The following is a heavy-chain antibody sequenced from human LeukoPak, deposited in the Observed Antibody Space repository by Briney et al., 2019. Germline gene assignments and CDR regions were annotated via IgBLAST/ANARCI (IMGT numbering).Heavy chain of an antibody. J-gene: IGHJ5*02. CDR3: ARVMTAITNWFDP. V-gene: IGHV3-66*01. Sequence: PGGSLRLSCAASGFTVSSNYVGWVRQAPGKGLEWVSVIYRDGSTYYADSVKGRFTISRDNSKNTLYLQMTNLRVEDTAVYYCARVMTAITNWFDPWGQGTLVTVSS. D-gene: IGHD2-21*02. CDR1: GFTVSSNY. CDR2: IYRDGST.